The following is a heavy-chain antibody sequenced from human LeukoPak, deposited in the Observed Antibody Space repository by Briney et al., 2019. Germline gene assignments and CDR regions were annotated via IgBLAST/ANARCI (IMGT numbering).Heavy chain of an antibody. Sequence: GGSLRLSCAASGFTFSSYAMHWVRQAPGKGLEWVAVISYDGSNKYYADSVKGRFTISRDNSKNTLYLQMNSLRAEDTAVYYCAREATRYYYYYMDVWGKGTTVTVSS. CDR3: AREATRYYYYYMDV. CDR1: GFTFSSYA. CDR2: ISYDGSNK. J-gene: IGHJ6*03. V-gene: IGHV3-30*01.